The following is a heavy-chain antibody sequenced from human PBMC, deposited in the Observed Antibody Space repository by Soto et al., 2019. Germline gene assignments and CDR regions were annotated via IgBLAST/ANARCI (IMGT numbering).Heavy chain of an antibody. V-gene: IGHV5-51*01. CDR2: IYTCDTAT. D-gene: IGHD2-2*01. Sequence: PGESQKICCKGAGSSFTSYWSGWVRQMAGKGLEWMGIIYTCDTATSSSPSFQGQATISADKSISTAYLQWSSLKASDTTMYYCARSDIVVVPAAMVDYYYYGMDVWGQGTTVTVSS. CDR1: GSSFTSYW. CDR3: ARSDIVVVPAAMVDYYYYGMDV. J-gene: IGHJ6*02.